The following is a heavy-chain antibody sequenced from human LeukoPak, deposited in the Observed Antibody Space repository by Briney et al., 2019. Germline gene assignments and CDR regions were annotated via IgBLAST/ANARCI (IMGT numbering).Heavy chain of an antibody. CDR3: AKFYHNNWNDGGDY. D-gene: IGHD1-1*01. CDR2: ISGSGGST. CDR1: GFTFSSYG. Sequence: GGSLRLSCAASGFTFSSYGMYWVRQAPGKGLEWVSAISGSGGSTYYADSVKGRFTISRDNSKNTLYLQMNSLRAEDTAVYYCAKFYHNNWNDGGDYWGQGTLVTVSS. V-gene: IGHV3-23*01. J-gene: IGHJ4*02.